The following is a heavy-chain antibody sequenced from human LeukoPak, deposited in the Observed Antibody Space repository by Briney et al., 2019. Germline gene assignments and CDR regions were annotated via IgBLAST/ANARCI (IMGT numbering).Heavy chain of an antibody. CDR1: GFTFSNAW. D-gene: IGHD2-15*01. CDR2: IKSKTDGETT. Sequence: GGSLRLSCAASGFTFSNAWMSWVRQAPGKGLEWVGRIKSKTDGETTDYAAPVKGRFTISRDDSKNTLYLQMNSLKTEDTAVYYCTTVRGYCSGGSCYEGFDYWGQGTLVTVSS. J-gene: IGHJ4*02. CDR3: TTVRGYCSGGSCYEGFDY. V-gene: IGHV3-15*01.